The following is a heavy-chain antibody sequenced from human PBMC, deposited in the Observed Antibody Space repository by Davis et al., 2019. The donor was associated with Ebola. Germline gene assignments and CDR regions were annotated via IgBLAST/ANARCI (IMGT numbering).Heavy chain of an antibody. CDR1: GYSFTSYW. D-gene: IGHD2-15*01. J-gene: IGHJ4*02. V-gene: IGHV5-51*01. Sequence: KVSCKGSGYSFTSYWIGWVRQMPGKGLEWMGIIYPGDSDTRYSPSFQGQVTISADKSITTAYLQWSSLKASDTAMYYCARLEAVVAAPDYWGQGTLVTVSS. CDR3: ARLEAVVAAPDY. CDR2: IYPGDSDT.